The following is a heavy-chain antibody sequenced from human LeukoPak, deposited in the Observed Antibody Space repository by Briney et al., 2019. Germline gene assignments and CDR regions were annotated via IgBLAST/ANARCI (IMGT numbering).Heavy chain of an antibody. J-gene: IGHJ4*02. CDR3: ARDKMGATFDY. V-gene: IGHV3-30-3*01. CDR2: ISYDGSNK. Sequence: GRSLRLSCAASGFTFSGYAMHWVRQAPGKGLEWVAVISYDGSNKYYADSVKGRFTISRDNSKNTLYLQMNSLRAEDTAVYYCARDKMGATFDYWGQGTLVTVSS. D-gene: IGHD1-26*01. CDR1: GFTFSGYA.